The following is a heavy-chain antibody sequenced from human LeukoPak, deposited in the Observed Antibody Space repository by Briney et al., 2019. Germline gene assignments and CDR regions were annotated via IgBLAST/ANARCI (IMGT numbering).Heavy chain of an antibody. Sequence: PSETLSLTCAVSGNFISNGYYWGWIRQPPGKGLEWIGSIYHSGTTFYNPSLKSRLSISVDTSNNHFSLTLRSVTAEDTAVYYCARQSGGFWSGSYPFDYWGQGTLVAVSS. CDR3: ARQSGGFWSGSYPFDY. D-gene: IGHD3-3*01. V-gene: IGHV4-38-2*01. CDR2: IYHSGTT. J-gene: IGHJ4*02. CDR1: GNFISNGYY.